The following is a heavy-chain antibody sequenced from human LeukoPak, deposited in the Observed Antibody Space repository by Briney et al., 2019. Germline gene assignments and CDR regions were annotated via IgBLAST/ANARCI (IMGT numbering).Heavy chain of an antibody. CDR2: IIPILGIA. D-gene: IGHD3-22*01. V-gene: IGHV1-69*04. CDR1: GGTFSSYA. J-gene: IGHJ3*02. Sequence: ASVKVSCKASGGTFSSYAISWVRQAPGQGLEWMGRIIPILGIANYAQKFQGRVTITADKSTSTAYMELSSLRSEDTAVYYCARGPSNRYDYYDSQPYGAFDIWGQGTMVTVSS. CDR3: ARGPSNRYDYYDSQPYGAFDI.